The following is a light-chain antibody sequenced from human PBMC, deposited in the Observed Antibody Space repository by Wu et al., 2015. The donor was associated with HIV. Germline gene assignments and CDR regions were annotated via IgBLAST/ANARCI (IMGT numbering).Light chain of an antibody. Sequence: IQLTQSPSSLSASIGDRVTITCRASQSVSVWLAWYQQKPGKAPKLLIYKASSLESGVPSRFSGSGSGTDFTLTISSLQSDDFATYYCQQFKSYPRTFGQGTKVEIK. J-gene: IGKJ1*01. CDR3: QQFKSYPRT. CDR2: KAS. CDR1: QSVSVW. V-gene: IGKV1-5*03.